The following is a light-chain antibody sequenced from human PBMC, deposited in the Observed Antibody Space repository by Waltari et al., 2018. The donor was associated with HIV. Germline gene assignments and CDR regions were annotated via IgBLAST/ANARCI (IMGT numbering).Light chain of an antibody. V-gene: IGLV1-47*01. CDR2: RNN. J-gene: IGLJ3*02. CDR3: AAWDDSLSGRV. Sequence: QSGLTQPPSASGTPGQRVTISCSGRSSNIGKNFVYWYQQLPGTAPKLRISRNNQRPSGVPDRFSGSKSGTLASLAISGLRSEDEADYYCAAWDDSLSGRVFGGGTKLTVL. CDR1: SSNIGKNF.